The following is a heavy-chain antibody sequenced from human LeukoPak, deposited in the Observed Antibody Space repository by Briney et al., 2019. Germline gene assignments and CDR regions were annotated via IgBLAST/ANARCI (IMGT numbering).Heavy chain of an antibody. J-gene: IGHJ4*02. D-gene: IGHD2-21*02. CDR2: ISGSGGST. V-gene: IGHV3-23*01. CDR1: GFTFSSYA. CDR3: AKVQHIVVVTAMDY. Sequence: PGGSLRLSCAASGFTFSSYAMSWVRQAPGKGLEWVSAISGSGGSTYYADSVKGRFTISRDNSKNTLYLQMYSLRAEDTAVYYCAKVQHIVVVTAMDYWGQGTLVTVSS.